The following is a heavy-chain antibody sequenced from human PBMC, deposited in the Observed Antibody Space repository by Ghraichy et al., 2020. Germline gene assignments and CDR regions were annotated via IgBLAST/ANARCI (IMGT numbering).Heavy chain of an antibody. CDR2: IYYSGST. J-gene: IGHJ6*02. Sequence: ESLNISCTVSGGSISSSSYYWGWIRQPPGKGLEWIGSIYYSGSTYYNPSLKSRVTISVDTSKNQFSLKLSSVTAADTAVYYCARHPREKNIAYYYYGMDVWGQGTTVTVSS. D-gene: IGHD6-13*01. CDR1: GGSISSSSYY. V-gene: IGHV4-39*01. CDR3: ARHPREKNIAYYYYGMDV.